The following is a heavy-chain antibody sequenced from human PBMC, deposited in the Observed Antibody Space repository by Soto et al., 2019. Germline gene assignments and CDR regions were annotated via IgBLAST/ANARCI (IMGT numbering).Heavy chain of an antibody. CDR1: RFPFSYYA. V-gene: IGHV3-30*18. Sequence: QVELVESGGGVVRPGRSLRLSCAASRFPFSYYAMHWVRQAPGKGLEFVAVFLDDVSKYYAVSVKGRFTISRNNTKKTVDLEMNDLRPEDTALYYCAEEGTGLYNALDIWGQGTMVTVS. J-gene: IGHJ3*02. D-gene: IGHD3-10*01. CDR3: AEEGTGLYNALDI. CDR2: FLDDVSK.